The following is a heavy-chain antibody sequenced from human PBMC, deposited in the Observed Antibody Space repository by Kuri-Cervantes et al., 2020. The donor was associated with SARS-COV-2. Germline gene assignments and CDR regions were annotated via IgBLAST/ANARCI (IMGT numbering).Heavy chain of an antibody. J-gene: IGHJ4*02. D-gene: IGHD3-10*01. CDR1: GYTFTGYY. CDR3: ARGEAARGLMVVFKWRGAGPLHF. Sequence: ASVKVSCKASGYTFTGYYMHWVRQAPGQGLEWVGWLNPNTGGTNYAQKFQGWVTMTRDTSLTTAYMELTRLTSDDSAVYFCARGEAARGLMVVFKWRGAGPLHFWGQGTLVTVSS. CDR2: LNPNTGGT. V-gene: IGHV1-2*04.